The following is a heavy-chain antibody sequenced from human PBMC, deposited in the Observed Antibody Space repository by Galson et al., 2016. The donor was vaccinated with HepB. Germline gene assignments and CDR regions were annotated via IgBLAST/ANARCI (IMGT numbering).Heavy chain of an antibody. CDR2: ISAYSGKT. J-gene: IGHJ4*02. CDR3: ARDKHSGGWPPIFNY. Sequence: SVKVSCKASGYTFNGYYIAWVRQAPGQGLAWVGWISAYSGKTNNAQNLQGRVTMTTDTSTSTAYMELRSLRSDDTAIYYRARDKHSGGWPPIFNYWGQGTLVTVSS. CDR1: GYTFNGYY. D-gene: IGHD6-25*01. V-gene: IGHV1-18*04.